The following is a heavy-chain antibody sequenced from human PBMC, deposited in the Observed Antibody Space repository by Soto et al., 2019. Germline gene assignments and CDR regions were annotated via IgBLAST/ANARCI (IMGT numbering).Heavy chain of an antibody. CDR3: AKVITVIVVAPVDY. Sequence: PGGSLRLSFAASGFTFSSYAMSWVRQAPVKGLEWVSAISGSGGSTYYADSVKGRFTISRDNSKNTMYLQMSSLRAEETAVYYCAKVITVIVVAPVDYWGQITLVTVCS. D-gene: IGHD3-22*01. CDR1: GFTFSSYA. CDR2: ISGSGGST. V-gene: IGHV3-23*01. J-gene: IGHJ4*02.